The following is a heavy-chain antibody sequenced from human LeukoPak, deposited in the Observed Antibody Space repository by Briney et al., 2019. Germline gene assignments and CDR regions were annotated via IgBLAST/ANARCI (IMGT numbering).Heavy chain of an antibody. J-gene: IGHJ6*03. V-gene: IGHV1-69*13. CDR1: GGTFSSYA. Sequence: GASVKVSCKASGGTFSSYAISWVRQAPGQGLEWMGGIIPIFGTANYAQKFQGRVTITADESTSTAYMELSSLRSEDTAVYYCARAAEQVPAAITHYYYMDVWGKGTTVTVSS. CDR2: IIPIFGTA. D-gene: IGHD2-2*01. CDR3: ARAAEQVPAAITHYYYMDV.